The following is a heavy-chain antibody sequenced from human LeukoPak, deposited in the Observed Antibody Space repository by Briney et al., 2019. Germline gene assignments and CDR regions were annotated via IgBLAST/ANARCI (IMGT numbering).Heavy chain of an antibody. J-gene: IGHJ4*02. CDR2: ISSSSSTI. Sequence: NPGGSLRLSCAASGFTFSDYYMSWIRQAPGKGLEWVSYISSSSSTIYYADSVKGRFTISRDNAKNSLYLQMNSLRAEDTAVYYCAVANWGLPFDYWGQGTLVTVSS. CDR1: GFTFSDYY. D-gene: IGHD7-27*01. CDR3: AVANWGLPFDY. V-gene: IGHV3-11*04.